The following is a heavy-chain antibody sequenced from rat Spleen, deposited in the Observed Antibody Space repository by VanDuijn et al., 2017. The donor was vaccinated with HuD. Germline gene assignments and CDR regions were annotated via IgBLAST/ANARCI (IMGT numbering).Heavy chain of an antibody. J-gene: IGHJ3*01. CDR3: AMSDGVHYNLPFAS. V-gene: IGHV3-3*01. CDR2: INSAGST. D-gene: IGHD1-12*02. Sequence: EVQLQESGPGLVKPSQSLSLTCSVTGHSISSSYRWNWIRKFPGNRLEWMGYINSAGSTNYNPSLKSRISITRDTSKNHFLLQVFSVTSEDTSTSDCAMSDGVHYNLPFASWGQGTQVTVSS. CDR1: GHSISSSYR.